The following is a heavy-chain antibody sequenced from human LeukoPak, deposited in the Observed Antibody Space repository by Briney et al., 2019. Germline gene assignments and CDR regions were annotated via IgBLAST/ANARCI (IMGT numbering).Heavy chain of an antibody. CDR2: ISRDGGST. J-gene: IGHJ4*02. CDR3: VRVRVSTVTPTYLY. Sequence: GGSLRLSCSASGFSFSTYAMSWVRQPPGKGLEYVSSISRDGGSTYYAASVKGSFANSRANSKNMLYLQMSSRCAEDTVVYYCVRVRVSTVTPTYLYWGEGTLVGDSP. D-gene: IGHD4-17*01. CDR1: GFSFSTYA. V-gene: IGHV3-64D*09.